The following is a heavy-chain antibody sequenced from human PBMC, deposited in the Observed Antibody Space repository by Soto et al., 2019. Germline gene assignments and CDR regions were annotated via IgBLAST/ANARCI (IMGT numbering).Heavy chain of an antibody. V-gene: IGHV4-59*01. CDR2: IYYSGST. CDR3: ARAEYYYYGMDV. CDR1: GGSISSYY. J-gene: IGHJ6*02. Sequence: SETLSLTCTVSGGSISSYYWSWIRQPPGKGLEWIGYIYYSGSTNYNPSLKSRVTISVDTSKNQFSLKLSSVTAADTAVYYCARAEYYYYGMDVWGQGTTVTVSS.